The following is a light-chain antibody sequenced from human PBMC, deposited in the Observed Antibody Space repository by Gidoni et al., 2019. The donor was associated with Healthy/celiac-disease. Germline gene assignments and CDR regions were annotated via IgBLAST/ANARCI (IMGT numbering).Light chain of an antibody. V-gene: IGKV3-20*01. J-gene: IGKJ1*01. CDR2: GAS. Sequence: EIGLTQSPSTLSLSPGERATLSCRAGQSVSSSYLAWYQQKPGQAPRLLIYGASSRATGIPDRFSGSGSGTDFTLTISRLEPEDFAVYYCQQYGRSPPTFGQGTKVEIK. CDR3: QQYGRSPPT. CDR1: QSVSSSY.